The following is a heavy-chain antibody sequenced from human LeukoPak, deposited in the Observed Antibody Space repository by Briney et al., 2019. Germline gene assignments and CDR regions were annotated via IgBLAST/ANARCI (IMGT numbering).Heavy chain of an antibody. J-gene: IGHJ5*02. CDR2: FYYSGST. CDR1: GGSISSNSYY. D-gene: IGHD6-13*01. Sequence: SETLSLTCSVSGGSISSNSYYWGWIRQPPGKGLEWIGSFYYSGSTYYNPSLKSRVTISLDMSKSQFSLKLSSVTAADTAVYYCARDKPGSWGPPGWFDPWGQGTLVTVSS. V-gene: IGHV4-39*07. CDR3: ARDKPGSWGPPGWFDP.